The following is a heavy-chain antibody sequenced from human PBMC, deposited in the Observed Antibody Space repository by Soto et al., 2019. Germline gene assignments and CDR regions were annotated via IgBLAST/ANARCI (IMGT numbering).Heavy chain of an antibody. CDR1: WCIIAYYW. Sequence: GEFKKICSDGAWCIIAYYWIGWVRQMTGKGLGWRGVTYPFGCDNRYSQSLQGRVTISAVQTTNTAYLEVSRLQASDTAVYYCGRHNGGDTNGIDFWGQGTLVTVSS. J-gene: IGHJ4*01. D-gene: IGHD7-27*01. CDR3: GRHNGGDTNGIDF. V-gene: IGHV5-51*01. CDR2: TYPFGCDN.